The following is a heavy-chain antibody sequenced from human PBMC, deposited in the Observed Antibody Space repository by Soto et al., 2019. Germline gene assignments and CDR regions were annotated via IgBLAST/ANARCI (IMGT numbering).Heavy chain of an antibody. CDR2: IYYSGST. V-gene: IGHV4-31*03. J-gene: IGHJ5*02. Sequence: QVQLQESGPGLVKPSQTLSLTCTVSGGSISSGGYYWSWIRQHPGKGLEWIRYIYYSGSTSYNPSLKSRVTILVDTSKNPFSLMLSSVTAAETAVYSCARGVASWGQGTLVTFSS. D-gene: IGHD2-15*01. CDR3: ARGVAS. CDR1: GGSISSGGYY.